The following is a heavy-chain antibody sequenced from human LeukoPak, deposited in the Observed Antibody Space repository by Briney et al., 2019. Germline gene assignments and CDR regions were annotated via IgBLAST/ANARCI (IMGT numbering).Heavy chain of an antibody. CDR2: ISYDGSNK. J-gene: IGHJ4*02. D-gene: IGHD3-10*01. Sequence: GGCLRLSCPASGFTFNSYGMHWVRQAPGKGLEWVAVISYDGSNKYYADSVKGRFTISRDNSKNTLYLQMNSLRAEDTAVYYCAKDQHITMVRGVIGFDYWGQGTLVTVSS. V-gene: IGHV3-30*18. CDR3: AKDQHITMVRGVIGFDY. CDR1: GFTFNSYG.